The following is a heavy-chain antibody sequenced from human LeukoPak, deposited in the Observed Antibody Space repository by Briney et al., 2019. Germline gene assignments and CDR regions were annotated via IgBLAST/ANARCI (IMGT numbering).Heavy chain of an antibody. CDR1: GFTFSSYA. CDR2: LYSGGNT. Sequence: GGSLRLSCAASGFTFSSYAMSWVRQAPGKGLGWISVLYSGGNTYYADSVKGRFTISRDISKNTLHLQMNSLTAEDTAVYYCARDDPSGTSDYWGQGTLVTVSS. D-gene: IGHD3-10*01. V-gene: IGHV3-23*01. CDR3: ARDDPSGTSDY. J-gene: IGHJ4*02.